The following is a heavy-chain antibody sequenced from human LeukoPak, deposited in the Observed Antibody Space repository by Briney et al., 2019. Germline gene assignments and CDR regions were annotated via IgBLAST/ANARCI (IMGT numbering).Heavy chain of an antibody. D-gene: IGHD2-2*01. CDR1: GGTFSSYA. V-gene: IGHV1-69*05. CDR3: ARGVGDRYYMDV. J-gene: IGHJ6*03. CDR2: IIPIFGTA. Sequence: ASVKVSCKASGGTFSSYAISWVRQAPGQGLEWMGGIIPIFGTANYAQRFQGRVTITTDESTSTAYMELSSLRSEDTAVYYCARGVGDRYYMDVWGKGTTVTVSS.